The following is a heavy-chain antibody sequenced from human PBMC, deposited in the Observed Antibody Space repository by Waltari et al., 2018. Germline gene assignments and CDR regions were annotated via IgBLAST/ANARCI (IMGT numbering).Heavy chain of an antibody. CDR3: ARESIRLQEWGYYYYGMDV. D-gene: IGHD4-4*01. CDR2: IYSGGST. J-gene: IGHJ6*02. V-gene: IGHV3-53*01. CDR1: GFTVSSSY. Sequence: EVQLVESGGGLIQPGGSLRLSCAASGFTVSSSYMSWVRQAPGKGLEWVSVIYSGGSTYYADSVKGRFTISRDNSKNTLYLQMNSLRAEDTAVYYCARESIRLQEWGYYYYGMDVWGQGTTVTVSS.